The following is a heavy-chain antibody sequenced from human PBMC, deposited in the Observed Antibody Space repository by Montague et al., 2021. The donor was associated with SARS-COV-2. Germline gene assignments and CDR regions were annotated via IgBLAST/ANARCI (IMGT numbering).Heavy chain of an antibody. CDR1: GFTFSSYS. CDR3: ARDRYYDILTGYWGFDP. J-gene: IGHJ5*02. Sequence: SLRLSCAASGFTFSSYSMNWVRQAPGKGLEWVSSISSSSSYIYYADSVKGRFTISRDNAKNSLYLQMNSLRAEDTAVYYCARDRYYDILTGYWGFDPWGQGTLVTVSS. D-gene: IGHD3-9*01. V-gene: IGHV3-21*01. CDR2: ISSSSSYI.